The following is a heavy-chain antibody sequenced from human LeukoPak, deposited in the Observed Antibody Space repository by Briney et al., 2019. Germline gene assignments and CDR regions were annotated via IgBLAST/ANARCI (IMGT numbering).Heavy chain of an antibody. D-gene: IGHD5-24*01. J-gene: IGHJ4*02. V-gene: IGHV3-23*01. Sequence: GGSLGLSCAASGFTFSDYAMNWVRQAPGKGLEWVSGISGSGDRTSYGDAAKGRFTISRDNFKNTLYVQMNSLRAEDTAIYYCAKRGRDGYNSPIDYWGQGTLVTVSS. CDR1: GFTFSDYA. CDR2: ISGSGDRT. CDR3: AKRGRDGYNSPIDY.